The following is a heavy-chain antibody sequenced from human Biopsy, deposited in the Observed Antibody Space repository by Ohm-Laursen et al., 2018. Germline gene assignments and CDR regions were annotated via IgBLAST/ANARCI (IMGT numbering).Heavy chain of an antibody. CDR1: GYSVTNDYY. CDR2: IYYDGIT. CDR3: ARVAGGYAYYYGMDV. D-gene: IGHD5-12*01. V-gene: IGHV4-38-2*01. J-gene: IGHJ6*02. Sequence: SDTLSLTCAVSGYSVTNDYYWGWIRQPPGKGLEWIGNIYYDGITYYNPSLKSGVAMSEDTSKNQFSLRLTSVTAADTAVYYCARVAGGYAYYYGMDVWGQGTTVIVSS.